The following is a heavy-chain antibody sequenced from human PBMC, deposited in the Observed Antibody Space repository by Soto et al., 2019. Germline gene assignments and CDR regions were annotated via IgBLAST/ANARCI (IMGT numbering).Heavy chain of an antibody. Sequence: GESLKISCKGSGYSFTSYWISWVRQMPGKGLEWMGRIDPSDSYTNYSPSFRGHVTISADKSISTAYLQWSSLKASDTAMYYCARPIVGASPYGMDVWGQGTTVTVSS. CDR1: GYSFTSYW. V-gene: IGHV5-10-1*01. CDR3: ARPIVGASPYGMDV. J-gene: IGHJ6*02. CDR2: IDPSDSYT. D-gene: IGHD1-26*01.